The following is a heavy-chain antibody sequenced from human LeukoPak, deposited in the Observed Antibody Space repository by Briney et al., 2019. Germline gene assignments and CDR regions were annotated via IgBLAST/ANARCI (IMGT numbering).Heavy chain of an antibody. J-gene: IGHJ4*02. D-gene: IGHD2-8*01. V-gene: IGHV1-46*01. CDR3: ARGANYCTNGVCSLFY. CDR1: GYTFTSYY. CDR2: INPSGCST. Sequence: ASVKVSCKASGYTFTSYYMHWVRQAPGQGLEWMGIINPSGCSTSYAQKFQGRVTMTSDTSTGQVYMALRSLRSEDTAVYYCARGANYCTNGVCSLFYWGQGTLVTVSS.